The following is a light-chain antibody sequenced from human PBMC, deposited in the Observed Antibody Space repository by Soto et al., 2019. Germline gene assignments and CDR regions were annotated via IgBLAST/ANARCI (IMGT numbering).Light chain of an antibody. CDR3: QQDFSSSWT. J-gene: IGKJ1*01. CDR1: HGISTY. V-gene: IGKV1-5*01. Sequence: DIQMTQSPSTLSASLGDRVTFTCRASHGISTYLAWYQRIPGKAPKLLMYDASTLERGVPSRFSGSGSGTDFTLTISSLQPDDFATYFCQQDFSSSWTFGQGTTVEIK. CDR2: DAS.